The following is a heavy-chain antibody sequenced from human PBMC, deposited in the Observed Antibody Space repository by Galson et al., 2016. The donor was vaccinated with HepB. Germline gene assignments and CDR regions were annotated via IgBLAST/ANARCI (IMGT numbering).Heavy chain of an antibody. J-gene: IGHJ4*02. Sequence: SLRLSCAASGFTFSSYAMHWVRQAPGKGLEWVAVISYDGSNKHYADSVKGRFTISRDNSKNTLYLQMNSLRAEDTAVYYCARVQAARREVDYWGQGTLGTVSS. V-gene: IGHV3-30-3*01. CDR3: ARVQAARREVDY. CDR1: GFTFSSYA. CDR2: ISYDGSNK. D-gene: IGHD6-6*01.